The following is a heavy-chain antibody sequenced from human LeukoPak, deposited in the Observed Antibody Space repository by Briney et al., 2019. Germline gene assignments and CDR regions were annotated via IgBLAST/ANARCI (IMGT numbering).Heavy chain of an antibody. CDR3: ARDRGRPDAFDI. D-gene: IGHD3-10*01. J-gene: IGHJ3*02. V-gene: IGHV3-74*01. Sequence: GGSLRLSCEASGFTFRSYGVHWVRQAPGKGLVWVSQIAGDGVRTTYADSVKGRFTISRDNAQNTLYLQMNSLRLEDTGVYYCARDRGRPDAFDIWGQGTMVTVAS. CDR1: GFTFRSYG. CDR2: IAGDGVRT.